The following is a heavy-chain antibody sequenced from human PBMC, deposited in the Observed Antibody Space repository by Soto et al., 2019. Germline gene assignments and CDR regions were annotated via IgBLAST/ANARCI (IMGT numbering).Heavy chain of an antibody. Sequence: SETLSPTCPVSRGSISCRSNYRGWIRQPSGTGLGYIGSVDYSGGTYYNPSLTSQVTISVDTSRNHFSLNLTCVSATAPPVQLCARSTPGGWLRFFHCWGEGILVSVS. CDR2: VDYSGGT. V-gene: IGHV4-39*02. D-gene: IGHD5-12*01. CDR3: ARSTPGGWLRFFHC. CDR1: RGSISCRSNY. J-gene: IGHJ4*02.